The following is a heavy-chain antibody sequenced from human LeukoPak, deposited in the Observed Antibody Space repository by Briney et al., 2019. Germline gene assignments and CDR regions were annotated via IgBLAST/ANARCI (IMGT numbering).Heavy chain of an antibody. V-gene: IGHV3-33*06. CDR3: AKDPTSVGATVFDY. CDR2: IWYDGSNK. Sequence: GGSLRLSCAASGFTFSREWMHWVRQAPGKGLEWVAVIWYDGSNKYYADSVKGRFTISRDNSKNTLYLQMNSLRAEDTAVYYCAKDPTSVGATVFDYWGQGTLVTVSS. D-gene: IGHD1-26*01. CDR1: GFTFSREW. J-gene: IGHJ4*02.